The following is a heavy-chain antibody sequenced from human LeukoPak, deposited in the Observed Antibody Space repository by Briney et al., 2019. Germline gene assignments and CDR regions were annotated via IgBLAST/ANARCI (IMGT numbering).Heavy chain of an antibody. CDR3: AILDYYYGMDV. CDR2: FDPEDGET. J-gene: IGHJ6*02. CDR1: GYTLTELS. Sequence: GASVKVSCKASGYTLTELSMHWVRQAPGRGLEWMGGFDPEDGETIYAQKFQGRVTMTEDTSTDTAYMELSSLRSEDTAVYYCAILDYYYGMDVWGQGTTVTVSS. V-gene: IGHV1-24*01.